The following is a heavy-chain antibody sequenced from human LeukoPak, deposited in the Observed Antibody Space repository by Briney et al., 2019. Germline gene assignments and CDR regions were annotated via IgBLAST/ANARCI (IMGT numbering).Heavy chain of an antibody. CDR1: AYTFTSYY. Sequence: ASVKVSCKASAYTFTSYYMHWVRQAPGQGLEWMGIINPSGGSTSYAQKFQGRVTMARDTSTSTVYMELSSLRSEDTAVYYCARAGGSYRNWFDPWGQGTLVTVSS. V-gene: IGHV1-46*01. D-gene: IGHD1-26*01. J-gene: IGHJ5*02. CDR3: ARAGGSYRNWFDP. CDR2: INPSGGST.